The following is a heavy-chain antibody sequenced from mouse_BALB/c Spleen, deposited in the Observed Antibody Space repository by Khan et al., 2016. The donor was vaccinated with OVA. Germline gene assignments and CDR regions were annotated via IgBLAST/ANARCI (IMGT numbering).Heavy chain of an antibody. CDR3: VRDGGYRSDDGSVAY. Sequence: VQLKQSGAELARPGASVKMSCKASGYTFTSYTIHWIQLRPGQGLEWIGYINPSNGYTNYNQKFKDKSTLTADNSSTTAYMELSSLTSDDSALYDSVRDGGYRSDDGSVAYWGQGTLVTVSA. CDR1: GYTFTSYT. V-gene: IGHV1-4*01. J-gene: IGHJ3*01. CDR2: INPSNGYT. D-gene: IGHD3-2*01.